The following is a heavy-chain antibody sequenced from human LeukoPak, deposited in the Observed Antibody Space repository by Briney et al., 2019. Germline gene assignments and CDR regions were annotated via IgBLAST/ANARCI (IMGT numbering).Heavy chain of an antibody. J-gene: IGHJ4*02. CDR1: GYTFTGYY. D-gene: IGHD5-18*01. V-gene: IGHV1-2*02. CDR2: INLNSGGT. CDR3: ARGAGAAMVTPDY. Sequence: ASVKVSCKASGYTFTGYYMHWVRQAPGQGLEWMGWINLNSGGTNYAQKFQGRVTMTRDTSISTAYMELSRLRSDDTAVYYCARGAGAAMVTPDYWGQGTLVTVSS.